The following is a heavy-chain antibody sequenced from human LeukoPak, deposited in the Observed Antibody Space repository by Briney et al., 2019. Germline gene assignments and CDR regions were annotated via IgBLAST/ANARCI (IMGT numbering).Heavy chain of an antibody. J-gene: IGHJ6*02. CDR1: GGSFSGYY. CDR3: ARGSYDSSGYAYYYYGMDV. CDR2: INHSGST. V-gene: IGHV4-34*01. D-gene: IGHD3-22*01. Sequence: SETLSLTCAVYGGSFSGYYWSWIRQPPGKGLEWIGEINHSGSTNYNPSLKSRVTISVDTSKNQFSLKLSSVTAAGTAVYYCARGSYDSSGYAYYYYGMDVWGQGTTVTVSS.